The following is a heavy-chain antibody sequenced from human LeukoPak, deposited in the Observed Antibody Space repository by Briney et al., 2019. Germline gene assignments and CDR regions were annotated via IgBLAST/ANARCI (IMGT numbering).Heavy chain of an antibody. J-gene: IGHJ4*02. CDR1: GFTFSSYW. CDR2: IKQDGTEK. D-gene: IGHD5-12*01. Sequence: GGSLRLSCAASGFTFSSYWMSWIRQAPGKGLEWVANIKQDGTEKDYVDSVKGRFTIARANAKNSLYLQMNSLRAEDTAVYYCARDRGVGIYGYFDYWGQGTLVTVSS. V-gene: IGHV3-7*01. CDR3: ARDRGVGIYGYFDY.